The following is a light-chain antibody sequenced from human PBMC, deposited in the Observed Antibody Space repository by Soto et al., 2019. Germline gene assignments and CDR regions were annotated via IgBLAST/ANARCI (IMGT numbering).Light chain of an antibody. CDR3: QHYDHYPWT. J-gene: IGKJ1*01. CDR2: KAS. CDR1: QHIRDL. Sequence: IQMTQSPSMVSASVGDKVIITCRASQHIRDLLAWYQQRPGKAPKLLIYKASHLQTGVPSRFSGTGFGTEFTLPFTNLQPDDLATYSCQHYDHYPWTFGQGTKVAV. V-gene: IGKV1-5*03.